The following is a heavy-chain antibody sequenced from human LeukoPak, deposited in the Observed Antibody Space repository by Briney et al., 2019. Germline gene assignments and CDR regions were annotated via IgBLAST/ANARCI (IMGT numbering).Heavy chain of an antibody. D-gene: IGHD6-19*01. J-gene: IGHJ4*02. V-gene: IGHV1-2*02. CDR1: GYTFTGYY. CDR3: TRVAGSSGWYVL. CDR2: INPNSGDT. Sequence: ASVKVSCKASGYTFTGYYMHWVRQAPGQGLEWMGWINPNSGDTNYAQKFQGRVTMTRDTPISTAYMELSGLTSDDTAVYYCTRVAGSSGWYVLWGQGTLGTVSS.